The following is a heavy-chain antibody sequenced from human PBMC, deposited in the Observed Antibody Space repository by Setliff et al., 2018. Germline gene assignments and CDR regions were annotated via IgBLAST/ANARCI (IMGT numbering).Heavy chain of an antibody. J-gene: IGHJ4*02. CDR1: GASINSLSW. Sequence: PSETLSLTCTVSGASINSLSWWSWVRQSPGKGLEWIGEIYHDGNDKFYPSVHYSPSLETRVTISIDKSNSQFSLKMTAMTAEDTAVYYCAKGGVGYHSDSWGQGIQVTVSS. V-gene: IGHV4-4*02. CDR3: AKGGVGYHSDS. D-gene: IGHD2-15*01. CDR2: IYHDGND.